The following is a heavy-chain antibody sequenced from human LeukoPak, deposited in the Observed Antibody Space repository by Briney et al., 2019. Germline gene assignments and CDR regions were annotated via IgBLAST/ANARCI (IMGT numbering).Heavy chain of an antibody. D-gene: IGHD3-9*01. J-gene: IGHJ4*02. CDR1: GYSFTSYW. Sequence: GESLKISCKGSGYSFTSYWISWVRQMPGKGLEWMGRIDPSDSYTNYSPSFQGHVTISADKSISTAYLQWSSLKASDTAMYYCARHVLGYDILTGDLSLSFDYWGQGTLVTVSS. V-gene: IGHV5-10-1*01. CDR3: ARHVLGYDILTGDLSLSFDY. CDR2: IDPSDSYT.